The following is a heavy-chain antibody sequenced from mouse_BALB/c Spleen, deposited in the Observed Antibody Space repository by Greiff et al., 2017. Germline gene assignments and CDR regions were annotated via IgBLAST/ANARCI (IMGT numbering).Heavy chain of an antibody. CDR1: GYTFTSYW. CDR2: INPSTGYT. J-gene: IGHJ2*01. CDR3: AYRYDFDY. Sequence: VQLVESGAELAKPGASVKMSCKASGYTFTSYWMHWVKQRPGQGLEWIGYINPSTGYTEYNQKFKDKATLTADKSSSTAYMQLSSLTSEDSAVYYCAYRYDFDYWGQGTTLTVSS. D-gene: IGHD2-14*01. V-gene: IGHV1-7*01.